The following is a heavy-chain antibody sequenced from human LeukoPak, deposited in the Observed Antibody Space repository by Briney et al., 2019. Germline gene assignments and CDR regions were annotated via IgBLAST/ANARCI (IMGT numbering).Heavy chain of an antibody. J-gene: IGHJ4*02. CDR3: ARGRGGSGSYYRF. V-gene: IGHV1-3*01. Sequence: ASVTVSRTSSVYTFTLYAMHWLRQAPAQRIEWVGWINAGNCNTKYLQKFQGRVTITRDTSPSRAYIERGSLRSEDTALYYCARGRGGSGSYYRFWGQGGLVTVSS. D-gene: IGHD3-10*01. CDR2: INAGNCNT. CDR1: VYTFTLYA.